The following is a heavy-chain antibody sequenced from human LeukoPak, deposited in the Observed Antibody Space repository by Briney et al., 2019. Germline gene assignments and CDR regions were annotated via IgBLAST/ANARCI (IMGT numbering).Heavy chain of an antibody. V-gene: IGHV4-59*01. CDR1: GGSLSGYY. D-gene: IGHD6-19*01. J-gene: IGHJ4*02. CDR2: IYYSGST. CDR3: AREVAYSSGWYLDY. Sequence: SETLSLTCAVYGGSLSGYYWRWIRQPPGKGREGIVYIYYSGSTNYTPSLNSRVTISVDTSKNQFSLKLSSVTAADTAVYYCAREVAYSSGWYLDYWGQGTLVTVSS.